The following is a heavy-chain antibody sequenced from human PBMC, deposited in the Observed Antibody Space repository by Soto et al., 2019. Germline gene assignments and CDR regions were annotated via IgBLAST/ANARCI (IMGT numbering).Heavy chain of an antibody. J-gene: IGHJ4*02. CDR1: GYSISTGYH. V-gene: IGHV4-38-2*01. Sequence: SETLSLTCAVSGYSISTGYHWGWLRQPPGKGLEWIGNIFHSGTTYYNSSLKSRVTISVDTSKNQFSLKLSSVTAADTAVYYCARPTYDSIDYWGQGXLVTVYS. D-gene: IGHD3-22*01. CDR3: ARPTYDSIDY. CDR2: IFHSGTT.